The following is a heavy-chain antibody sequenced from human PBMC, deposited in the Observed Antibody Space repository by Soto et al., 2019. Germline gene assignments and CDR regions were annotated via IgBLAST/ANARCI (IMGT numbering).Heavy chain of an antibody. Sequence: GGSLRLSCDASGFTFSRDYMNWARQAPAQGLGWDSLICTNRTYTHYADSLPGRFTISRHNAKKLLYLQMDSLRTDDTAVEYYECDDGMSSSNVKAFDIWGQGTKVTVSS. CDR1: GFTFSRDY. V-gene: IGHV3-21*01. CDR3: ECDDGMSSSNVKAFDI. D-gene: IGHD6-13*01. CDR2: ICTNRTYT. J-gene: IGHJ3*02.